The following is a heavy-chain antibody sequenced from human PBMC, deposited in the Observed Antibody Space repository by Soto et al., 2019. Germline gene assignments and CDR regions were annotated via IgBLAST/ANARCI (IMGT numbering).Heavy chain of an antibody. Sequence: SETLSLTCTVSGGSISSYYWSWIRQPPGKGLEWIGYIYYSGSTNYNPSLKSRVTISVDTSKNQFSLKLSSVTAADTAVYYCARDGGERXCSSTSCYHYYYYGMDVWGQGTTVTVSS. V-gene: IGHV4-59*01. CDR1: GGSISSYY. CDR2: IYYSGST. D-gene: IGHD2-2*01. CDR3: ARDGGERXCSSTSCYHYYYYGMDV. J-gene: IGHJ6*02.